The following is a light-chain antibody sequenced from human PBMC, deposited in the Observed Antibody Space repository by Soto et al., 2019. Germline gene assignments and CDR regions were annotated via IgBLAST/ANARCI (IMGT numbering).Light chain of an antibody. Sequence: DIQLTQSPSFLAASVGDRVTITCRASQGIASFLAWYQQKPGKAPKLLIYSATTLQTGVSSRFSGSRSRPEFTLTISSLQPEDFATYYCQQLNSYPYTFAQGTKLEIK. CDR2: SAT. V-gene: IGKV1-9*01. CDR1: QGIASF. CDR3: QQLNSYPYT. J-gene: IGKJ2*01.